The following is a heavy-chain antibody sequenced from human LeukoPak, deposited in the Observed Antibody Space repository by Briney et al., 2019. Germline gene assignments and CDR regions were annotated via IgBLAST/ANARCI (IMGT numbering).Heavy chain of an antibody. J-gene: IGHJ6*03. CDR2: IIPIFGTA. Sequence: SVKVSCKASGGTFSSYAISWVRQAPGQGLEWMGGIIPIFGTANYAQKFQGRVTTTTDESTSTAYMELSSLRSEDTAVYYCARGNYPGYYMDVWGKGTTVTVSS. CDR1: GGTFSSYA. V-gene: IGHV1-69*05. D-gene: IGHD5-24*01. CDR3: ARGNYPGYYMDV.